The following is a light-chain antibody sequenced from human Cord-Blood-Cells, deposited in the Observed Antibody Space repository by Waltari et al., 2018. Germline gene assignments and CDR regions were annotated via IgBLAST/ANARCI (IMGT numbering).Light chain of an antibody. CDR3: CSYAGSYTWV. CDR2: DGS. Sequence: QSALTQPRSVSGSPGQSVTISCTGTSSDVGGYNYVSWYQQHPAKAPKLMIYDGSKRPSGVPDRFSGSKSGNTASLTISGLQAEDEADYYCCSYAGSYTWVFGGGTKLTVL. V-gene: IGLV2-11*01. J-gene: IGLJ3*02. CDR1: SSDVGGYNY.